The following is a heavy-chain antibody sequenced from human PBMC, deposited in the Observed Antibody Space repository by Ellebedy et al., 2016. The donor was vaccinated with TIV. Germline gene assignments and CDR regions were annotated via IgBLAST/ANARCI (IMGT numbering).Heavy chain of an antibody. D-gene: IGHD2-15*01. CDR2: ISGYNGNT. Sequence: ASVKVSXXASGYTFSSYGISWVRQAPGQGLEWMGWISGYNGNTNYAQKLQGRVTMTTDTSTSTVYMELSSLTSDDTAAYFCARSTPVSARLIPNYYYVMDVWGQGTTVTVSS. V-gene: IGHV1-18*01. CDR1: GYTFSSYG. CDR3: ARSTPVSARLIPNYYYVMDV. J-gene: IGHJ6*02.